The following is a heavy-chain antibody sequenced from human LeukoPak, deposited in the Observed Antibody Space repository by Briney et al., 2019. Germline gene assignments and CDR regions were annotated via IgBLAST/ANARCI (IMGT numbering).Heavy chain of an antibody. D-gene: IGHD1-1*01. CDR3: ARGTERPRYYYYGMDV. CDR2: IIPIFGTA. J-gene: IGHJ6*02. Sequence: SVKVSCKASGGTFSSYAIGWVRQAPGQGLEWMGGIIPIFGTANYAQKFQGRVTITADESTSTAYMELSSLRSEDTAVYYCARGTERPRYYYYGMDVWGQGTTVTVSS. CDR1: GGTFSSYA. V-gene: IGHV1-69*13.